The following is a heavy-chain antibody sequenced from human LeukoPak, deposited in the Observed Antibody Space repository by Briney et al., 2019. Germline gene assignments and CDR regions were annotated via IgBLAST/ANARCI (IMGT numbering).Heavy chain of an antibody. CDR3: ASQGGEDRDY. D-gene: IGHD2-15*01. CDR1: GYTFTGYY. V-gene: IGHV1-2*02. Sequence: ASVKVSCKASGYTFTGYYMHWVRQAPGQGLEWMGWINPNSGGTNYAQEFQGRVTMTRDTSISTAYMELSRLRSDDTAVYYCASQGGEDRDYWGQGTLVTVSS. J-gene: IGHJ4*02. CDR2: INPNSGGT.